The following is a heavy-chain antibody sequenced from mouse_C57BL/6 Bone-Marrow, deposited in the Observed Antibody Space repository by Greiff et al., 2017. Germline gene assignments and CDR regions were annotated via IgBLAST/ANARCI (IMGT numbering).Heavy chain of an antibody. Sequence: QVQLQQSGAELARPGASVKLSCKASGYTFTSYGISWVKQRTGQGLEGIGEIYPRGGNTYYNEKFKGKATLTADKASSTAYMELRSLTSEDAAVYFCARHYSNYGAYWGQGTLVTVSA. D-gene: IGHD2-5*01. V-gene: IGHV1-81*01. CDR1: GYTFTSYG. J-gene: IGHJ3*01. CDR2: IYPRGGNT. CDR3: ARHYSNYGAY.